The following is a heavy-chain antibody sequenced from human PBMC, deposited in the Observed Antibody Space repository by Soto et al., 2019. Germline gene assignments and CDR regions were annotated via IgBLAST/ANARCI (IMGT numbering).Heavy chain of an antibody. D-gene: IGHD2-15*01. Sequence: QVQLQESGPGLVKPSETLSLTCTVSGGSISSYYWSWIRQPPGKGLEWIGYIYHSGSTNYNPSLKSRFTISVDTSKNQFSLKLSSVTAADTAVYYCARRYCSSSSCYLDYWGQGTLVTVSS. V-gene: IGHV4-59*08. CDR3: ARRYCSSSSCYLDY. J-gene: IGHJ4*02. CDR2: IYHSGST. CDR1: GGSISSYY.